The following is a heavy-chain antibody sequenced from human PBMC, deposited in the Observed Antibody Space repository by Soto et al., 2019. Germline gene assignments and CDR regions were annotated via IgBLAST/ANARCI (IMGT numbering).Heavy chain of an antibody. J-gene: IGHJ3*02. V-gene: IGHV1-18*04. CDR1: GYTFTSYG. Sequence: QVQLVQSGAEVKKPGASVKVSCKASGYTFTSYGISWVRQAPGQGLEWMGWISAYNGNTNYAQKLQGRVTMTTETSMSTGYMELRSLGSDEPAVYYCARDRYRSGWYIVGRDAFDIWVQGTMVTVSS. D-gene: IGHD6-19*01. CDR2: ISAYNGNT. CDR3: ARDRYRSGWYIVGRDAFDI.